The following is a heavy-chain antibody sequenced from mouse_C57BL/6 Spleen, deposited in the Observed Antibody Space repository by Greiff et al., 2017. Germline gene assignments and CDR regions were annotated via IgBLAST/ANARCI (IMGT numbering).Heavy chain of an antibody. CDR3: ATPYGSSFYYFDY. D-gene: IGHD1-1*01. CDR1: GYTFTGYW. J-gene: IGHJ2*01. V-gene: IGHV1-9*01. CDR2: ILPGSGST. Sequence: QVQLQQSGAELMKPGASVKLSCKATGYTFTGYWIEWVKQRPGHGLEWIGEILPGSGSTNYTEKFKGKATFTADTSSNTADVQRSSLTTEDSAIFDGATPYGSSFYYFDYWGQGTTLTVSS.